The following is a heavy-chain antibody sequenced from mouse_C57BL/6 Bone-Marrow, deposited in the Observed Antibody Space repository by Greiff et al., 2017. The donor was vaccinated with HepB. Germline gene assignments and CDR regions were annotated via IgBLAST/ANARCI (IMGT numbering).Heavy chain of an antibody. V-gene: IGHV5-4*01. CDR1: GFTFSSYA. D-gene: IGHD2-5*01. J-gene: IGHJ1*03. CDR2: ISDGGSYT. CDR3: ARDYYSNWYFDV. Sequence: EVQLQESGGGLVKPGGSLKLSCAASGFTFSSYAMSWVRQTPEKRLEWVATISDGGSYTYYPDNIKGRFTISRDNAKNNLYLQMSHLKSEDTAMYYCARDYYSNWYFDVWGTGTTVTVSS.